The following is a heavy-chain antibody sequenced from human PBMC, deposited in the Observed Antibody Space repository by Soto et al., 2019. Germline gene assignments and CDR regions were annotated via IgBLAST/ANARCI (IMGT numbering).Heavy chain of an antibody. Sequence: GGSLRLSCAASGFTFSSYEMNWVRQAPGKGLEWVSYISSSGSTIYYADSVKGRFTISRDNAKNSLYLQMNSLRAEDTAVYYCARRWGSDGMDVWGQGTTVTVSS. CDR3: ARRWGSDGMDV. V-gene: IGHV3-48*03. J-gene: IGHJ6*02. CDR1: GFTFSSYE. D-gene: IGHD1-26*01. CDR2: ISSSGSTI.